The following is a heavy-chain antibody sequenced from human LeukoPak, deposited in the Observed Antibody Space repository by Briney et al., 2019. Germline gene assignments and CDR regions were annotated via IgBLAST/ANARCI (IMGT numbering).Heavy chain of an antibody. V-gene: IGHV3-23*01. D-gene: IGHD6-19*01. CDR2: INSGYNI. CDR1: GFTFSSYA. CDR3: AKEGSGPSFDH. J-gene: IGHJ4*02. Sequence: GGSLRLSCADSGFTFSSYAMSWVRQAPGKGLEWVSDINSGYNIHYADSVKGRFTISRDNSKNTLYLQMNSLRAEDTAVYYCAKEGSGPSFDHWGQGTLVTVSS.